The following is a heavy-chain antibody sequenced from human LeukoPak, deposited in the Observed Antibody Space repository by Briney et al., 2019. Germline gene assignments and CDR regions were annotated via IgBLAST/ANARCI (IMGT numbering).Heavy chain of an antibody. CDR3: ARPLQGIVGATGFDY. CDR1: EYSFATYW. Sequence: RGESLKISCQGSEYSFATYWIAWLRQMPGQGLEWMGIIYPSDSDTRYSPSFQGQVTISADKSIKTAYLQWSSLKASDTAMYYCARPLQGIVGATGFDYWGQGTLVTVSS. D-gene: IGHD1-26*01. CDR2: IYPSDSDT. J-gene: IGHJ4*02. V-gene: IGHV5-51*01.